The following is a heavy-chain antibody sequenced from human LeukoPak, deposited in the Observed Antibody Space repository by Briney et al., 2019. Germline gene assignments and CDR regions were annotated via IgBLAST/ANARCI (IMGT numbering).Heavy chain of an antibody. CDR3: ARVHYDILTGYGREDY. V-gene: IGHV1-8*01. J-gene: IGHJ4*02. CDR2: MNPNSGNT. CDR1: GYTFTSYD. D-gene: IGHD3-9*01. Sequence: ASVTVSCKASGYTFTSYDINWVRQATGQGLEWMGWMNPNSGNTGYAQKFQGRVTMTRNTSISTAYMELSSLRSEDTAVYYCARVHYDILTGYGREDYWGQGTLVTVSS.